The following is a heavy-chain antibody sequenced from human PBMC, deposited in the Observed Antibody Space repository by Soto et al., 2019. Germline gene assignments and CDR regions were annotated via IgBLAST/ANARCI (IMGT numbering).Heavy chain of an antibody. V-gene: IGHV3-23*01. CDR2: ISGSGGST. Sequence: GGSLRLSCAASGFTFSSYAMSWVRQAPGKGLEWVSAISGSGGSTYYADSVKGRFTISRDNSKNTLYLQMNSLRAEDTAVYYCAKDTGGITMVRGVIIRGLFDYWGQGTLVTVSS. J-gene: IGHJ4*02. CDR3: AKDTGGITMVRGVIIRGLFDY. D-gene: IGHD3-10*01. CDR1: GFTFSSYA.